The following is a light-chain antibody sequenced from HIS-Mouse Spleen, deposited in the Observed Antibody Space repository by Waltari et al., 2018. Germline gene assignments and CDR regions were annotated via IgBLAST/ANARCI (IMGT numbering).Light chain of an antibody. J-gene: IGLJ2*01. Sequence: SYELTQPPSVSVSPGQTARIPCPGDALPNKYAYWYQQKSGQAPVLVIYEASKRPSGIPERFSGSSSGTMATLTISGAQVEDEADYYCYSTDSSGNHRVFGGGTKLTVL. CDR2: EAS. CDR3: YSTDSSGNHRV. CDR1: ALPNKY. V-gene: IGLV3-10*01.